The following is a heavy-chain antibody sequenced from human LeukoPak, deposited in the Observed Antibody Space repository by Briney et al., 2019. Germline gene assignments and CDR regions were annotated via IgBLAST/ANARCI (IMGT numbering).Heavy chain of an antibody. D-gene: IGHD2-2*01. CDR1: GDSINSGGYF. CDR3: ARDTSYCTSTTCHFNWFDP. Sequence: SETLSLTCTVSGDSINSGGYFWSWIRQYPGKGLEWIGYIYYSGSTYYNPSLKSRVTVSVDTSKNQFSLKLSSVTAADTAVYYCARDTSYCTSTTCHFNWFDPWGQGTLVTVSS. CDR2: IYYSGST. J-gene: IGHJ5*02. V-gene: IGHV4-30-4*01.